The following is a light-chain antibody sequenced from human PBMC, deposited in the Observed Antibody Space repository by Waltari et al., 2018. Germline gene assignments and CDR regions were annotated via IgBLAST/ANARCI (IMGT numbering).Light chain of an antibody. Sequence: QSVLTQPPSASGTPGQRVTISCSGSSSNIGSNYVYWYQQLPGTAPNLLIYRNSQRPSGVPDRFSGSKSGTSASLAISGLRSEDEADYYCAAWDDSLSARFVFGTGTKVTVL. V-gene: IGLV1-47*01. CDR1: SSNIGSNY. CDR2: RNS. CDR3: AAWDDSLSARFV. J-gene: IGLJ1*01.